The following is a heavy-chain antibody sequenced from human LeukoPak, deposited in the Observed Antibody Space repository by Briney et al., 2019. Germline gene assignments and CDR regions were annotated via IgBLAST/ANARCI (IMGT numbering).Heavy chain of an antibody. CDR3: GIAAAGTPSLY. CDR2: ISAYNGNT. Sequence: ASVKVSCKASGYTFTSYYMYWVRQAPGQGLEWMGWISAYNGNTNYAQKLQGRVTMTTDTSTSTAYMELRSLRSDDTAVYYCGIAAAGTPSLYWGQGTLVTVSS. V-gene: IGHV1-18*04. CDR1: GYTFTSYY. D-gene: IGHD6-13*01. J-gene: IGHJ4*02.